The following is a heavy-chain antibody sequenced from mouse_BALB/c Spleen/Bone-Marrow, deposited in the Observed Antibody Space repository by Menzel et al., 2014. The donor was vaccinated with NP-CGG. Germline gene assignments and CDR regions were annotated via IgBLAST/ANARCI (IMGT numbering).Heavy chain of an antibody. CDR2: ISYSGST. J-gene: IGHJ4*01. CDR3: ARGGGSSYSYAMDY. Sequence: EVQLQESGPSLVKPSQTLSLTCSVTGDSITSGYWNWIRKFPGNKLEYMGYISYSGSTYYNPSLKSRISITRDTSKNQYYLQLNSVTTEDTATYYCARGGGSSYSYAMDYWGQGTSVTVSS. CDR1: GDSITSGY. V-gene: IGHV3-8*02. D-gene: IGHD1-1*01.